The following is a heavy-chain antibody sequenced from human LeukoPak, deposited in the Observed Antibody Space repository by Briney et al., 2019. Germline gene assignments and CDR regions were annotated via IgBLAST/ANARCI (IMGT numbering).Heavy chain of an antibody. D-gene: IGHD3-9*01. CDR1: GGSISSYY. CDR3: ARELRYFDWLLYWFDP. V-gene: IGHV4-4*07. CDR2: IYTSGST. J-gene: IGHJ5*02. Sequence: SETLSLTCTVSGGSISSYYWSWIRQPAGKGLEWFGRIYTSGSTNYNPSLKSRVTMSVDTSKNQFSLKLSSVTAADTAVYYCARELRYFDWLLYWFDPWGQGTLVTVSS.